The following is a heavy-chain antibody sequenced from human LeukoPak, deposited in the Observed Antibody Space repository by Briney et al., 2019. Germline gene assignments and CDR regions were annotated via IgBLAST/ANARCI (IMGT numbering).Heavy chain of an antibody. CDR1: GFSFSNYA. D-gene: IGHD3-22*01. J-gene: IGHJ4*02. CDR2: VGPSGGDA. V-gene: IGHV3-23*01. Sequence: GGSLRLSCVASGFSFSNYAMSWVRQAPGKGLEWVSAVGPSGGDAYYADSVRGRFTISRDNSRNTLFLQMDSLRAEDTAVYYCAKEAYYDSSGYSGVDYWGQGTLVTVSS. CDR3: AKEAYYDSSGYSGVDY.